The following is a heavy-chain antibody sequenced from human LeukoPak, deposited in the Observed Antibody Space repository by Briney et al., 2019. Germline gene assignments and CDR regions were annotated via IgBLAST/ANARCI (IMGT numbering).Heavy chain of an antibody. J-gene: IGHJ4*02. Sequence: GGSLRLSCTASGFTFSTYGMHWVRQAPGKGLEWVTLISYDGSTKYYSDSVKGRFTLSRDNSKNTLYLQMNSLRAEDTAVYYCAKSDAGYGDYWGQGTLVTVSS. CDR3: AKSDAGYGDY. CDR2: ISYDGSTK. V-gene: IGHV3-30*18. CDR1: GFTFSTYG. D-gene: IGHD5-18*01.